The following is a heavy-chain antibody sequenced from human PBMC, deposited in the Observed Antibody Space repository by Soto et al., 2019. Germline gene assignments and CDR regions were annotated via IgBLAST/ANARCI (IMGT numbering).Heavy chain of an antibody. V-gene: IGHV3-33*01. Sequence: QVQLVESGGGVVQPGRSLRLSCAASGFTFSNYGMHWVRQAPGKGLEWVAVIWYGGSNKYYADSVKGRFTISRDNSKNTLYLQMNSLRAEDTAVYYCAREGKDIVATVRPYYFDYWGQGTLVTVSS. CDR2: IWYGGSNK. CDR1: GFTFSNYG. J-gene: IGHJ4*02. D-gene: IGHD5-12*01. CDR3: AREGKDIVATVRPYYFDY.